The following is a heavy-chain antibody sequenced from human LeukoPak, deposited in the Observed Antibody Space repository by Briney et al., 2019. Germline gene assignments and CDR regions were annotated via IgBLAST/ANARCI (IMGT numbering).Heavy chain of an antibody. J-gene: IGHJ3*02. CDR2: ISAYNGNT. CDR1: GYTFTSYG. Sequence: ASVKVSCKASGYTFTSYGISWVRQAPGQGLEWMGWISAYNGNTNYAQKLQGRVTMTTDTSTSTAYMELRSLRSDDTAVYYCARTYYDILTGYLKENDAFDIWGQGTMVTVSS. D-gene: IGHD3-9*01. CDR3: ARTYYDILTGYLKENDAFDI. V-gene: IGHV1-18*01.